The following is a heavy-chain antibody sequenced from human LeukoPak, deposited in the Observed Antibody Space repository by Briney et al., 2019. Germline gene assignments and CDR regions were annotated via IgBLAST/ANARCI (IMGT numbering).Heavy chain of an antibody. D-gene: IGHD2-15*01. CDR2: INPNSGGT. J-gene: IGHJ4*02. Sequence: ASVKVSCKASGYTFTGYYMHWVRQAPGQGLEWMGWINPNSGGTNYARKFQGRVTMTRDTSISTAYMELSRLRSDDTAVYYCACGYCSGGSCLLDYWGQGTLVTVSS. V-gene: IGHV1-2*02. CDR3: ACGYCSGGSCLLDY. CDR1: GYTFTGYY.